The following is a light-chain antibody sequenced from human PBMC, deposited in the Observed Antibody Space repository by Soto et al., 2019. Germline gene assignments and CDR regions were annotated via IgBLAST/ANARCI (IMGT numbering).Light chain of an antibody. J-gene: IGLJ1*01. V-gene: IGLV2-14*01. CDR1: SSDVGGYNY. CDR2: EVS. CDR3: NSYGSTSTRYV. Sequence: QSALTQPASVSGSPGQSITISCTGTSSDVGGYNYVSWYQQHPGKAPKLMIYEVSNRPSGVSNRFSGSKSGNTASLTISGRQAEDEADYFCNSYGSTSTRYVFGTETKVTVL.